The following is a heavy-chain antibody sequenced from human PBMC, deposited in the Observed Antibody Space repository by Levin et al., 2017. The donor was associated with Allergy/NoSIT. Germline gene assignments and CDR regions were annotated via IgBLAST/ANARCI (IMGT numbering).Heavy chain of an antibody. CDR1: GGSISSSY. D-gene: IGHD2-21*01. CDR3: ARAQFLVGTYDYMDG. Sequence: SQTLSLTCTVSGGSISSSYWSWIRPPPGKGLEWIGYIYYSGSTNYNPSLKSRVTISVDTSKNQFSLKLSSVTAADTAVYYCARAQFLVGTYDYMDGWGKGTTVTVSS. J-gene: IGHJ6*03. CDR2: IYYSGST. V-gene: IGHV4-59*01.